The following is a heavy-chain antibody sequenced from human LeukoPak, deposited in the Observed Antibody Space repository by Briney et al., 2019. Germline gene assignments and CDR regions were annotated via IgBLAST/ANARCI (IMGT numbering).Heavy chain of an antibody. D-gene: IGHD3-3*01. Sequence: ASVKVSCKTSGYTFTTYDINWVRQATGQGLEWMGWMNPNSGNTGYAQKFQGRVTMTRDTSKSTAYMELSSLRSEDSAVYYCARDPPSGYDLRFDPWGQGTLVTVSS. CDR2: MNPNSGNT. J-gene: IGHJ5*02. CDR1: GYTFTTYD. V-gene: IGHV1-8*01. CDR3: ARDPPSGYDLRFDP.